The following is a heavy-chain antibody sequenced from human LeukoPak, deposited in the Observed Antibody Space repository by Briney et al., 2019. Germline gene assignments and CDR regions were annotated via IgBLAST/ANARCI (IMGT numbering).Heavy chain of an antibody. J-gene: IGHJ4*02. V-gene: IGHV3-9*03. D-gene: IGHD3-3*01. Sequence: PGGSLRLSCAASGFTFDDYAVHWVRQAPGKGLEWVSGISWNSGSIGYADSVKGRFTISRDNAKNSLYLQMNSLRAEDMALYYCAKARSHYDFWSGYPYFDYWGQGTLVTVSS. CDR3: AKARSHYDFWSGYPYFDY. CDR2: ISWNSGSI. CDR1: GFTFDDYA.